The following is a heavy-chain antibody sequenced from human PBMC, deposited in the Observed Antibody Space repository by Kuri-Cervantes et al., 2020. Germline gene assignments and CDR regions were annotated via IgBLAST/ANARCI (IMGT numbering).Heavy chain of an antibody. J-gene: IGHJ4*02. CDR2: ISYDGSNK. CDR1: GFTFSSYA. CDR3: ARGGGWYSPDY. D-gene: IGHD6-19*01. Sequence: GGSLRLSCAASGFTFSSYAMHWVRQAPGKGLEWVAVISYDGSNKYYADSVKGRFTIPRDNSKNTLYLQMNSLRAEDTAVYYCARGGGWYSPDYWGQGTLVTVSS. V-gene: IGHV3-30-3*01.